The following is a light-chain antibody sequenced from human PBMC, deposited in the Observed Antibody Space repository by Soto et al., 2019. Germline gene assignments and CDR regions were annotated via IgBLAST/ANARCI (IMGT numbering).Light chain of an antibody. V-gene: IGKV1-5*03. CDR1: QSISNM. CDR3: QQYNGV. Sequence: DIQMTQSPSTLSASVGDTVTITCRASQSISNMLAWYQQKPGEVPKLLIYRASSLQTGVPSRFRGSGSGTEFTFTINSLQPDDYATYYCQQYNGVFGQGTRLEI. CDR2: RAS. J-gene: IGKJ5*01.